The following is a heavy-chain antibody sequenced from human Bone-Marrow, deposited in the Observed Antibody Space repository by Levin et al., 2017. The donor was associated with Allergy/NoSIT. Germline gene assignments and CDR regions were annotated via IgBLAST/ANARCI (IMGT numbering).Heavy chain of an antibody. CDR1: GYSFTNYW. CDR3: ARRNYYSIDA. Sequence: KVSCKGSGYSFTNYWIGWVRQMPGSGLELMGIIYPGDSEIRYSPSFEGQVSTLADKSINTAYLEWSSLKASDTAIYYCARRNYYSIDAWGKGTTVTVSS. J-gene: IGHJ6*03. CDR2: IYPGDSEI. V-gene: IGHV5-51*01.